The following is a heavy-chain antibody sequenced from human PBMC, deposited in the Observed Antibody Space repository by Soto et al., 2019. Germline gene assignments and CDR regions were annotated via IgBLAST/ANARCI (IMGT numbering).Heavy chain of an antibody. V-gene: IGHV1-8*01. CDR3: ARGLVDWQQNWFDP. D-gene: IGHD6-13*01. J-gene: IGHJ5*02. CDR2: MNPNSGNT. Sequence: ASVKVSCKASGYTFTSYDINWVRQATGQGLEWMGWMNPNSGNTGYAQKFQGRVTMTRNTSISTAYMELSSLRSEDTAVYYGARGLVDWQQNWFDPWGQGTLVTVS. CDR1: GYTFTSYD.